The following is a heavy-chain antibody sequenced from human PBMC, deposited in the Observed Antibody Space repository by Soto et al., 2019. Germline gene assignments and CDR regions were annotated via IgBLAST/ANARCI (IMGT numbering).Heavy chain of an antibody. J-gene: IGHJ3*02. CDR1: GYNFNNYG. CDR2: IGVYNGNT. V-gene: IGHV1-18*01. Sequence: QVQLVQSGAEVKKPGASVKVSCKASGYNFNNYGVTRVRQAPGQGLEWMAWIGVYNGNTKYPQKVQGRVTVTADTSTSTAYMELRSLTSDDTAIYYCARDIAGGEDIWGQGTMVTVSS. D-gene: IGHD2-15*01. CDR3: ARDIAGGEDI.